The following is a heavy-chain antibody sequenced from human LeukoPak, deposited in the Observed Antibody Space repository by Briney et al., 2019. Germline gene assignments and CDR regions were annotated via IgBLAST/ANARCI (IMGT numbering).Heavy chain of an antibody. CDR3: ARDECSGGSCYFDY. Sequence: SETLSLTCTVSGGSINSYYWSWIRQPAGKGLEWIGRIYTSGSTNYNPSLKSRVTMSVDTSKNQFSLKLSSVTAADTAVYYCARDECSGGSCYFDYWGQGTLVTVSS. V-gene: IGHV4-4*07. D-gene: IGHD2-15*01. CDR2: IYTSGST. J-gene: IGHJ4*02. CDR1: GGSINSYY.